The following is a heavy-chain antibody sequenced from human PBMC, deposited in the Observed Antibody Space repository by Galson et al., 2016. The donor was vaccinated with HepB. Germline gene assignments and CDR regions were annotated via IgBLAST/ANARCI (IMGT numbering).Heavy chain of an antibody. V-gene: IGHV3-9*01. CDR1: GFTFADYS. CDR3: ARDLLPPIQKYSHGYVVWYYGMDV. Sequence: SLRLSCAASGFTFADYSMHWVRQAPGKGLEWVSGISWNSDSVGYADSVRGRFTISRDNSKNTLYMQMNSLRAEDTAVYYCARDLLPPIQKYSHGYVVWYYGMDVWGQGDHGHRLL. CDR2: ISWNSDSV. J-gene: IGHJ6*02. D-gene: IGHD5-18*01.